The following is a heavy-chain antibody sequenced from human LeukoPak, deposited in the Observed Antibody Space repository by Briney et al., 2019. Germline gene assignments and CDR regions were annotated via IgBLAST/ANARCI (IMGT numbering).Heavy chain of an antibody. CDR1: GGTFSSYA. Sequence: ASVKVSCKASGGTFSSYAISWVRQAPGQGLEWMGGIIPIFGTANYAQKFQGRVTITADESTSTAYMELSSLRSEDTAVYYCARYYDSSGPLGYWGQGTLVTVSS. V-gene: IGHV1-69*13. CDR2: IIPIFGTA. D-gene: IGHD3-22*01. J-gene: IGHJ4*02. CDR3: ARYYDSSGPLGY.